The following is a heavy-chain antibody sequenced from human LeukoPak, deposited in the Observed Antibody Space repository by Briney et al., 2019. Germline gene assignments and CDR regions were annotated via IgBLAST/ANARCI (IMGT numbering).Heavy chain of an antibody. Sequence: SETLSLTCAVYGGSFSGYYWSWIRQPPGKGLEWIREINHSGSTNYNPSLKSRVTISVDTSKNQFSLKLSSVTAADTAVYYCAREGPGYYGSGSYYNWGQGTLVTVSS. CDR2: INHSGST. CDR1: GGSFSGYY. J-gene: IGHJ4*02. D-gene: IGHD3-10*01. V-gene: IGHV4-34*01. CDR3: AREGPGYYGSGSYYN.